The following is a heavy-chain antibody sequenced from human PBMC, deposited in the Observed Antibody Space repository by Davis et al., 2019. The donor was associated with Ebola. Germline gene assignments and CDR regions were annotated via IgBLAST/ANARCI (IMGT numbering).Heavy chain of an antibody. D-gene: IGHD6-19*01. J-gene: IGHJ4*02. CDR2: ISYDGNNE. Sequence: GESLKISCAASGFTFNRYGMHWVRQAPGKGLEWMAAISYDGNNEYYVDSVKGRFTISRDNSKNTLYAQMNSLKAEDTAVYYCAKDSREGRVAGTGYYFDYWGQGILVTVSS. V-gene: IGHV3-30*18. CDR1: GFTFNRYG. CDR3: AKDSREGRVAGTGYYFDY.